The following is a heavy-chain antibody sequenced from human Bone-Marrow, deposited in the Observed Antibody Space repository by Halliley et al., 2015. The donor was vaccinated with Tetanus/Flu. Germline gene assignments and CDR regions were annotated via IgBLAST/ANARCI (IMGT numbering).Heavy chain of an antibody. CDR3: ARERLRPAVPPAPGTRRWLDP. CDR2: IYYTGST. D-gene: IGHD1-7*01. CDR1: GGSIRSDY. Sequence: TLSLTCTVSGGSIRSDYWSWIRQPPGKGLEWIGYIYYTGSTKYNPSLKSRVTISVDTSNNQFSLTLNSVTAADTAVYYCARERLRPAVPPAPGTRRWLDPWGQGTLVTISS. J-gene: IGHJ5*02. V-gene: IGHV4-59*12.